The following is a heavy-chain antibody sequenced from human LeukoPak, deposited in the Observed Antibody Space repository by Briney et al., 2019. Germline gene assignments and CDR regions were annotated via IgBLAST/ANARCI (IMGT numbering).Heavy chain of an antibody. CDR2: INPNSGGT. D-gene: IGHD3-10*01. V-gene: IGHV1-18*01. J-gene: IGHJ6*03. CDR3: AREAYDSGSFRTDYYYMDV. CDR1: GGTFSSYA. Sequence: GASVKVSCKASGGTFSSYAISWVRQAPGQGLEWMGWINPNSGGTNYAQKLQGRVTMTTDTSTSTAYMELRSLRSDDTAVYYCAREAYDSGSFRTDYYYMDVWGKGTTVTISS.